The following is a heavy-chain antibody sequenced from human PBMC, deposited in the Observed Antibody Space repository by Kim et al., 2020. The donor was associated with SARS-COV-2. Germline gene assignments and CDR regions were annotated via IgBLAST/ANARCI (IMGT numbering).Heavy chain of an antibody. CDR1: GGSISSSSYY. Sequence: SETLSLTCTVSGGSISSSSYYWGWIRQPPGKGLEWIGSIYYSGSTYYNPSLKSRVTISVDTSKNQFSLKLSPVTAADTAVYYCAKSTGITMIVVVINDA. J-gene: IGHJ3*01. CDR3: AKSTGITMIVVVINDA. D-gene: IGHD3-22*01. CDR2: IYYSGST. V-gene: IGHV4-39*07.